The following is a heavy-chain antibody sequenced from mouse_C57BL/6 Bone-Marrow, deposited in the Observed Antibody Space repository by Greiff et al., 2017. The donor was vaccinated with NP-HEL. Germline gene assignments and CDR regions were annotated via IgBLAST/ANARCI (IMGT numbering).Heavy chain of an antibody. D-gene: IGHD2-5*01. CDR1: GYTFTSYW. Sequence: QVQLQQPGAELVRPGTSVKLSCKASGYTFTSYWMHWVKQRPGQGLEWIGVIDPSDSYTNYNQKFKGKATLTVDTSSSTAYMQLSSLTSEDSAVYYCARTYYSNYEDYWGQGTTLTVSS. CDR3: ARTYYSNYEDY. CDR2: IDPSDSYT. J-gene: IGHJ2*01. V-gene: IGHV1-59*01.